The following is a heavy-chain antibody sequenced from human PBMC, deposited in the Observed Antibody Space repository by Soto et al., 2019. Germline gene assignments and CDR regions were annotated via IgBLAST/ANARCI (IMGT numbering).Heavy chain of an antibody. D-gene: IGHD3-22*01. CDR1: GYTFTSYG. Sequence: QVQLVQSGAEVKKPGASVKVSCKASGYTFTSYGISWVRQAPGQGLEWMGWISAYNGNTNYAQKLQGRVTMTTDTSTSTAYIELRSLRSDGTDVYYCASGGYYDDSSGYYYCDYWGQGSLVTVSS. CDR3: ASGGYYDDSSGYYYCDY. CDR2: ISAYNGNT. J-gene: IGHJ4*02. V-gene: IGHV1-18*01.